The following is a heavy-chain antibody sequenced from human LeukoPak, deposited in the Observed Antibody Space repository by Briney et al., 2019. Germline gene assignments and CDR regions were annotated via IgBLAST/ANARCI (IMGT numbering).Heavy chain of an antibody. Sequence: PQASVKVSCKASGYTFTDYYINWVRQAPGQGLEWMGWINPNSGDTNYAQKFQGRVTMTRDTSISTAYMELSRLRSDDTAVYYCARADILTGYPVDVWGKGTTVTVSS. D-gene: IGHD3-9*01. CDR1: GYTFTDYY. CDR2: INPNSGDT. V-gene: IGHV1-2*02. J-gene: IGHJ6*04. CDR3: ARADILTGYPVDV.